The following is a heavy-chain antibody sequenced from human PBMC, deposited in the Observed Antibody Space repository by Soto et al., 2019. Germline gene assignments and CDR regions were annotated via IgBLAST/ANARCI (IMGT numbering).Heavy chain of an antibody. D-gene: IGHD2-8*01. Sequence: ASVKVSCKASGGTFSSYAISWVRQAPGQGLEWMGGIIPIFGTANYAQKFQGRVTITADESTSTAYMELSSLRSEDTAVYYCARGSPYCTNGVCNNWFDPWGQGTLVTVSS. CDR1: GGTFSSYA. CDR2: IIPIFGTA. V-gene: IGHV1-69*13. J-gene: IGHJ5*02. CDR3: ARGSPYCTNGVCNNWFDP.